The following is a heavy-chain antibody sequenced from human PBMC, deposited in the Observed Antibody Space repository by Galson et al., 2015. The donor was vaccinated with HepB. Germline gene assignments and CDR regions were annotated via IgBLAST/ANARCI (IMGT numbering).Heavy chain of an antibody. D-gene: IGHD6-13*01. V-gene: IGHV3-30*18. CDR2: MSYDGSNK. CDR3: AKAPAIAAVSLRIFYYYGMDV. Sequence: SLRLSCAASGFSFGQFGMHWVRQAPGKGLEWVAVMSYDGSNKYYADYVKGRFTISRDNSKNTVFLQMNSLESDDSGVYYCAKAPAIAAVSLRIFYYYGMDVWGQGTTVTVSS. CDR1: GFSFGQFG. J-gene: IGHJ6*02.